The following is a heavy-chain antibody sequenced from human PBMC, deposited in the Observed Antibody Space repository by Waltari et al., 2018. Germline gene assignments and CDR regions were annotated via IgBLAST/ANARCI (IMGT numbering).Heavy chain of an antibody. V-gene: IGHV4-39*07. Sequence: QLQLQESGPGLVKPSETLSLTCTVSGGSISSSSYYWGWLRQPPGKGLEWIGSIYYSGSTYYNPSLKSRVTISVDTSKNQFSLKLSSVTAADTAVYYCARGPSHYYYYYMDVWGKGTTVTISS. CDR2: IYYSGST. CDR3: ARGPSHYYYYYMDV. J-gene: IGHJ6*03. CDR1: GGSISSSSYY.